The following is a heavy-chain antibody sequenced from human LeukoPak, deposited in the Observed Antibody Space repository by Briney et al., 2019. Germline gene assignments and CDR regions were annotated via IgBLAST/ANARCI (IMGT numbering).Heavy chain of an antibody. J-gene: IGHJ4*02. CDR3: AKLMWGGSYYYDSSGYYYDY. V-gene: IGHV3-64*01. CDR2: ISTNGGST. D-gene: IGHD3-22*01. Sequence: GGSLRLSCTASGFTFSTYAMDWVRQAPGKGLEYVSAISTNGGSTHYANSVKGRFTISRDNSKNTLYPQMNSLRAEDTAVYYCAKLMWGGSYYYDSSGYYYDYWGQGTLVTVSS. CDR1: GFTFSTYA.